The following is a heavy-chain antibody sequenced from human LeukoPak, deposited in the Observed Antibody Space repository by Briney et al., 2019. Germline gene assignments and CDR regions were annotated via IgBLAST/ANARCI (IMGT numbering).Heavy chain of an antibody. CDR1: GFTVSTNY. CDR3: ARVHYYGSGSYGMDV. CDR2: IYSGGTT. D-gene: IGHD3-10*01. Sequence: GGSLRLSCAASGFTVSTNYMSWVRQAPGKGLEWVSVIYSGGTTYYADSVKGRFTISRDNAKNSLYLQMNSLRAEDTAVYYCARVHYYGSGSYGMDVWGQGTTVTVSS. J-gene: IGHJ6*02. V-gene: IGHV3-66*01.